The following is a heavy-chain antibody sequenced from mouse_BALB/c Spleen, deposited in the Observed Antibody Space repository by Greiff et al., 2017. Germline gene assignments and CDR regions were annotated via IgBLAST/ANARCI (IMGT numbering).Heavy chain of an antibody. D-gene: IGHD2-2*01. Sequence: EVKLVESGPSLVKPSQTLSLTCSVTGDSITSGYWNWIRKFPGNKLEYMGYISYSGSTYYNPSLKSRISITRDTSKNQYYLQLNSVTTEDTATYYCARSLWLRRAMDYWGQGTSVTVSS. V-gene: IGHV3-8*02. CDR2: ISYSGST. CDR3: ARSLWLRRAMDY. J-gene: IGHJ4*01. CDR1: GDSITSGY.